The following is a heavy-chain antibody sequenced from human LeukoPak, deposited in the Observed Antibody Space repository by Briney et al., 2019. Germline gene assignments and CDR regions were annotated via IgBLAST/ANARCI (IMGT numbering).Heavy chain of an antibody. Sequence: GGSLRLSCTASGFTISSYSMSWVRQAPGKGLEWVSYISSSSTIYYADSVKGRFTVSRDNAKNSLYLQMKSLRVEDTAVFYCARGGCGSADCGLFGSWGQGTLVTVSS. D-gene: IGHD2-21*01. V-gene: IGHV3-48*01. CDR3: ARGGCGSADCGLFGS. CDR1: GFTISSYS. CDR2: ISSSSTI. J-gene: IGHJ4*02.